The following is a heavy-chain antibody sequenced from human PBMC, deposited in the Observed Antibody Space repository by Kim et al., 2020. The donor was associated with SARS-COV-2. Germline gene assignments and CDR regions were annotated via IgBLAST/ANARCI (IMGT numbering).Heavy chain of an antibody. Sequence: SETLSLTCTVSGVSITSHYWTWIRQPPGKRLEWIGNVFHSGSANYNPSLKSRVTMSVDTSKNQLSLQLSSMTAADTAVYYCAREGYFDGGSFFFDYWGQG. CDR1: GVSITSHY. D-gene: IGHD2-15*01. J-gene: IGHJ4*02. CDR3: AREGYFDGGSFFFDY. CDR2: VFHSGSA. V-gene: IGHV4-59*11.